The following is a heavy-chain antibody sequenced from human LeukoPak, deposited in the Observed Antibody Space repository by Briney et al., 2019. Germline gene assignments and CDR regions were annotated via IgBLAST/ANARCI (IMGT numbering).Heavy chain of an antibody. CDR2: IKQDGSEK. CDR1: GFTFSSYW. CDR3: AKDYYYGSGSYSWYYYYYMDV. J-gene: IGHJ6*03. V-gene: IGHV3-7*01. D-gene: IGHD3-10*01. Sequence: GGSLRLSCEASGFTFSSYWMSWVRQAPGKGLEWVANIKQDGSEKNYVDSVKGRFTISRDNAKKSLYLQMNSLRVEDTAVYYCAKDYYYGSGSYSWYYYYYMDVWGKGTTVTVSS.